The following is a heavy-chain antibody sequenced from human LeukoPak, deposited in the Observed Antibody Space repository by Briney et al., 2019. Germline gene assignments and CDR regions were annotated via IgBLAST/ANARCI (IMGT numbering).Heavy chain of an antibody. V-gene: IGHV3-21*01. CDR1: GFTFSSYS. Sequence: GGSLRLSCAASGFTFSSYSMNWVRQAPGKGLEWVSSISSSSSYIYYADSVKGRFTISRDNAKNSLYLQMNSLRAEDTAVYYCARDPSPLYDFWSGSGAFDIRGQGTMVTVSS. J-gene: IGHJ3*02. D-gene: IGHD3-3*01. CDR2: ISSSSSYI. CDR3: ARDPSPLYDFWSGSGAFDI.